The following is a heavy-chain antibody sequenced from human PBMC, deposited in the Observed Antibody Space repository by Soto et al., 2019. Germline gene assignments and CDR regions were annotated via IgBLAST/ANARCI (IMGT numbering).Heavy chain of an antibody. CDR1: GYSFTSYW. Sequence: GESLKISCKGSGYSFTSYWIGWVRQMPGKSLEWMGIIYPGDSDTRYSPSFQGQVTISADKSISTAYLQWSSLKASDTAMYYCAIPPGLGTTGTSDYYYYMDVWGKGTTVTVSS. J-gene: IGHJ6*03. D-gene: IGHD1-1*01. CDR2: IYPGDSDT. V-gene: IGHV5-51*01. CDR3: AIPPGLGTTGTSDYYYYMDV.